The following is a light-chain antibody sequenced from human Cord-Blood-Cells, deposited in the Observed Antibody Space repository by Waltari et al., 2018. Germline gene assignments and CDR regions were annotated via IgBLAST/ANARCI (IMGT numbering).Light chain of an antibody. CDR2: AAS. J-gene: IGKJ2*01. Sequence: DIQLTQFAFSLSASVGDRVTITCRASQSISSYLNWYQQKPGKAPKLLIYAASSLQSGVPSRFSGSGSGTDFTLTISSLQPEDFATYYCQQSYSTPSTFGQGTKLEIK. CDR3: QQSYSTPST. CDR1: QSISSY. V-gene: IGKV1-39*01.